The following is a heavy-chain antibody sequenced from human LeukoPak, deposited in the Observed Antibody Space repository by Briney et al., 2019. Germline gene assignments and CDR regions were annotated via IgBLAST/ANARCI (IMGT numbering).Heavy chain of an antibody. J-gene: IGHJ4*02. Sequence: LPRGSLRLSCAASGFTFSSYAMIWVRQAPGKGLEWISAVSGSGGSTYYADSVKGRFTLSRDNSKNTLYLQMNSLRAEDTAVYFCAKGLTYGDSSGYYSDWGQGTLVTVSS. CDR2: VSGSGGST. V-gene: IGHV3-23*01. D-gene: IGHD3-22*01. CDR3: AKGLTYGDSSGYYSD. CDR1: GFTFSSYA.